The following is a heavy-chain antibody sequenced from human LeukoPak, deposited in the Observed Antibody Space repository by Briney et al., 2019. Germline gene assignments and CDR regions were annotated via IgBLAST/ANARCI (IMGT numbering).Heavy chain of an antibody. V-gene: IGHV3-74*01. D-gene: IGHD3-9*01. CDR1: GFTFSSYW. CDR3: TRDLMDYDVSTGLHHYYMDV. Sequence: GGSLRLSCVASGFTFSSYWMHWVRQDPRKGLVWVSRINGDGRNINYADSVRGRFTISRDNAKNTLFLQMNTLRVEDTAVYYCTRDLMDYDVSTGLHHYYMDVWGQGTTVTVSS. J-gene: IGHJ6*02. CDR2: INGDGRNI.